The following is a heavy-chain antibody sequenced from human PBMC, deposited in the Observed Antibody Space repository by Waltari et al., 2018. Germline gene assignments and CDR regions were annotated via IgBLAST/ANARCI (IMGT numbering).Heavy chain of an antibody. J-gene: IGHJ4*02. CDR2: IYYSGST. CDR1: GGSISSSSYY. V-gene: IGHV4-39*01. Sequence: QLQLQESGPGLVKPSETLSLTCTVSGGSISSSSYYWGWIRQPPGKGLEWIGSIYYSGSTYYNPSLKSRVTISVDTSKNQFSLKLSSVTAADTAVYYCARLYDSSGYGDYWGQGTLVTVSS. CDR3: ARLYDSSGYGDY. D-gene: IGHD3-22*01.